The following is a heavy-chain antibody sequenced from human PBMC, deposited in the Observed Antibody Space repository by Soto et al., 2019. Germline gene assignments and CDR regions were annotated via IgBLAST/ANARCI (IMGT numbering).Heavy chain of an antibody. Sequence: QVQLVQSGAEVKKPGSSVKVSCKASGGTFSSYAISWVRQAPGQGLEWMGGIIPIFGTTNYAQKFQGRVTITADESTSTAHMELSSLRSEDTAVYYCARVVTVVKSFHYWYFDLWGRGPLVTVSS. CDR2: IIPIFGTT. D-gene: IGHD2-15*01. J-gene: IGHJ2*01. CDR1: GGTFSSYA. V-gene: IGHV1-69*12. CDR3: ARVVTVVKSFHYWYFDL.